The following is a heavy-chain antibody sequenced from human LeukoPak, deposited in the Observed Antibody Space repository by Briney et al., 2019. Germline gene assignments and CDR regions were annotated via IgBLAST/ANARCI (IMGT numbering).Heavy chain of an antibody. CDR3: AKWARSVAASGERDY. Sequence: GGSLRLSCAASGFPFSSHAMSWVRQAPGKGLEWVSSISTGGDHTPYADSVRGRFAISRDNSNNTLYLQMNSLRAEDTAVYYCAKWARSVAASGERDYWGQGILVTVSS. J-gene: IGHJ4*02. CDR2: ISTGGDHT. CDR1: GFPFSSHA. D-gene: IGHD1-26*01. V-gene: IGHV3-23*01.